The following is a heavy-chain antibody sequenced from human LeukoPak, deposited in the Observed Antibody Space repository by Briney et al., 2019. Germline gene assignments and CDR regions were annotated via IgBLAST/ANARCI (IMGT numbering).Heavy chain of an antibody. V-gene: IGHV3-73*01. CDR2: IRSKANSYAT. Sequence: PGGSLRLSCAASGFTFSGSAMHWVRQASGKGLEWVGRIRSKANSYATAYAASVKGRFTISRDDSKNTAYLQMNSLKTEDTAVYYCTRHDPLYYYDSDWGQGTLVTVSS. CDR3: TRHDPLYYYDSD. D-gene: IGHD3-22*01. CDR1: GFTFSGSA. J-gene: IGHJ4*02.